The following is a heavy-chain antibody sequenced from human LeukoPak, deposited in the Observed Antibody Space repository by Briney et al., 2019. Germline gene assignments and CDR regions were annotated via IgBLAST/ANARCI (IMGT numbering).Heavy chain of an antibody. Sequence: PGGSLRLSCAASGFNFTSYSMIWVRQAPGKGLEWVSTSGTNTYYADSVKGRFTISRDNSKNTLFLQMNSLRAEDTAVYHCARDKWLDYWGQGTLVTVSS. CDR3: ARDKWLDY. CDR2: SGTNT. J-gene: IGHJ4*02. D-gene: IGHD5-24*01. CDR1: GFNFTSYS. V-gene: IGHV3-23*01.